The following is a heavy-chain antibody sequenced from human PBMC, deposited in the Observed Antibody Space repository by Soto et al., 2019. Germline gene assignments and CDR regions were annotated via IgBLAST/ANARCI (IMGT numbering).Heavy chain of an antibody. Sequence: QVQLVQSGAEVKKPGSSVKVSCTASGGSLRNSVISWVRQAPAQRLEWMGGVIRILGTANYAQKFQGRVTMTADEATSTAYMDLNTLGPDDTAVYYCARLGHPGHWGPGTLVIVSS. CDR2: VIRILGTA. CDR3: ARLGHPGH. CDR1: GGSLRNSV. J-gene: IGHJ4*02. V-gene: IGHV1-69*01.